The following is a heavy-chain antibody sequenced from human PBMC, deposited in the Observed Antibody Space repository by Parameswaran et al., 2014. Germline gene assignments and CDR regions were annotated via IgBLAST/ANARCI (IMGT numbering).Heavy chain of an antibody. J-gene: IGHJ6*02. Sequence: WVRQAPGQGLEWMGWISAYNGNTNYAQKLQGRVTMTTDTSTSTAYMELRSLRSDDTAVYYCARLDVLLWFGELLFPLTLSGMDVWGQGTTVTVSS. D-gene: IGHD3-10*01. CDR3: ARLDVLLWFGELLFPLTLSGMDV. V-gene: IGHV1-18*01. CDR2: ISAYNGNT.